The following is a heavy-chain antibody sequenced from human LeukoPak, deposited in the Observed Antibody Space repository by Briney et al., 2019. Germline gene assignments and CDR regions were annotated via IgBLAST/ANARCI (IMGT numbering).Heavy chain of an antibody. CDR1: GFTFSSYG. J-gene: IGHJ4*02. CDR3: AKGYGIRGVSPDY. V-gene: IGHV3-30*02. D-gene: IGHD3-10*01. CDR2: IRYDGSNK. Sequence: GGSLRLSCAASGFTFSSYGMHWVRQAPGKGLEWVAFIRYDGSNKYYADSVKGRFTISRDNSKNTLYLQMNSQRAEDTAVYYCAKGYGIRGVSPDYWGQGTLVTVSS.